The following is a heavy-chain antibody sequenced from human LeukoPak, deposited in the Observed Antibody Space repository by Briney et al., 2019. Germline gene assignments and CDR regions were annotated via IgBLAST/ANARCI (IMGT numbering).Heavy chain of an antibody. J-gene: IGHJ5*02. V-gene: IGHV4-4*07. CDR2: IYTSGST. CDR3: AREGLIWLGEPLKGWFDP. CDR1: GGSISSYY. D-gene: IGHD3-10*01. Sequence: SETLSLTCTVSGGSISSYYWSWIRQPAGKGLEWIGRIYTSGSTNYNSSHKGRVTMSVDTSKNQFSLNLSSMTVADAAVYYCAREGLIWLGEPLKGWFDPWGQGTLVTVSS.